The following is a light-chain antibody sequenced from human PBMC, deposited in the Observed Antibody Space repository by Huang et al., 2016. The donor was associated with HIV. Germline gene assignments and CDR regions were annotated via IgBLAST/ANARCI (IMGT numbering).Light chain of an antibody. Sequence: DIVLTQSPGTLSLSPGERATLSCRASPSVRTTSLAWYQQRPGQAPRLLIYGASRRATGITDRFSCSGSGTDFTLIISRLEPEDVAVYYCQQYESSPATFGQGTKLEIK. CDR3: QQYESSPAT. CDR1: PSVRTTS. V-gene: IGKV3-20*01. J-gene: IGKJ2*01. CDR2: GAS.